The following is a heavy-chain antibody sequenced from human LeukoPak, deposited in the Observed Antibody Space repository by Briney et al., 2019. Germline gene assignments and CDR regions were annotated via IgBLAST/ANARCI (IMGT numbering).Heavy chain of an antibody. CDR3: ARAIGKSEGY. Sequence: GGSLRLSCAASGFTLRSYWMSWVRQAPGKGLEWVANIKQDGSEKYYVDSVKGRFTISRDNAKKPVYLEMNSLRAEDTAVYYCARAIGKSEGYWGQGTLVTVSS. D-gene: IGHD4-23*01. J-gene: IGHJ4*02. V-gene: IGHV3-7*01. CDR2: IKQDGSEK. CDR1: GFTLRSYW.